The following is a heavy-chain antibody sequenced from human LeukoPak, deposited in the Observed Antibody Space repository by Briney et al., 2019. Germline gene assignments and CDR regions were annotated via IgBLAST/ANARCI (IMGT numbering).Heavy chain of an antibody. CDR2: INPNSGGT. CDR1: GYTFTGYY. D-gene: IGHD3-22*01. V-gene: IGHV1-2*02. CDR3: ARAGSPRHLNYYDSSGYFH. Sequence: ASVKVSCKASGYTFTGYYMHWVRQAPGQGLEWMGWINPNSGGTNYAQKFQGRVTMTKDTSISTAYMELSRLRSDDTAVYYCARAGSPRHLNYYDSSGYFHWGQGTLVTVSS. J-gene: IGHJ4*02.